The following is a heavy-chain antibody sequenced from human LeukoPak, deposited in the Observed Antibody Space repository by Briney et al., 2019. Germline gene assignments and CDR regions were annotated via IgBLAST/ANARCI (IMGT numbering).Heavy chain of an antibody. CDR2: FDPEDGET. D-gene: IGHD3-16*02. CDR1: GYTLTELS. V-gene: IGHV1-24*01. CDR3: AREWSYVWGSYRQRYYYMDV. Sequence: GASVKVSCKVSGYTLTELSMHWVRQAPGKGLEWMGGFDPEDGETIYAQKFQGRVTMTEDTSTDTAYMELSSLRSEDTAVYYCAREWSYVWGSYRQRYYYMDVWGKGTTVTVSS. J-gene: IGHJ6*03.